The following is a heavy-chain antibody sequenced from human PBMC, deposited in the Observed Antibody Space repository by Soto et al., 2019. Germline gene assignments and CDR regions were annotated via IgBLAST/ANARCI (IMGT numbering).Heavy chain of an antibody. CDR1: GFTFSSYA. Sequence: PGGSLRLSCAASGFTFSSYAMHWVRQAPGKGLEWVAVISYDGSNKYYADSVKGRFTISRDNSKNTLYLQMNSLRAEDTAVYYCARSTEAYCSSTSCYGGDYYYYVMDVWGQGTTVTVSS. CDR3: ARSTEAYCSSTSCYGGDYYYYVMDV. D-gene: IGHD2-2*01. J-gene: IGHJ6*02. V-gene: IGHV3-30-3*01. CDR2: ISYDGSNK.